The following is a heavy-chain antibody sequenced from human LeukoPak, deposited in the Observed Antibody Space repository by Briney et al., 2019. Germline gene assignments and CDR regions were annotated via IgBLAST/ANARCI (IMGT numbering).Heavy chain of an antibody. Sequence: ASVKVSCKASGYTFTSYYMHWVRQAPGQGLEWMGIINPSGGSTSYAQKFQVRVTMTRDTSTSTVYMELSSLRSEDTAVYYCARDLDIVATTRNWFDPWGQGTLVTVSS. J-gene: IGHJ5*02. CDR3: ARDLDIVATTRNWFDP. D-gene: IGHD5-12*01. CDR2: INPSGGST. V-gene: IGHV1-46*03. CDR1: GYTFTSYY.